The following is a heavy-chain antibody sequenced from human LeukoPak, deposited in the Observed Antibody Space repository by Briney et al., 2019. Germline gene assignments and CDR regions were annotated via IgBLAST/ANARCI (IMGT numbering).Heavy chain of an antibody. V-gene: IGHV3-7*03. CDR2: IKQDGSER. J-gene: IGHJ4*02. Sequence: GGSLRLSCAASGFTFSSYWMTWVRQAPGKGLEWVANIKQDGSERNYVDSVKGRFIISRDNAKNSLYPQMNTLRDEDTAVYYCATGAGCGYWGQGTLVTVSS. CDR1: GFTFSSYW. CDR3: ATGAGCGY. D-gene: IGHD6-19*01.